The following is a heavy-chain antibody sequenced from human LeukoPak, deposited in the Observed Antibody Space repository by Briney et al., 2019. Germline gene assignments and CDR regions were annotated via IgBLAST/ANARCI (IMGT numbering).Heavy chain of an antibody. Sequence: GGSLRLSCAASGFTFHDYAMHWVRQVPWKGLEWVSGITWNSGSVLYADSVRGRFTISRDNAKNSLYLQMNSLRPEDMAFYYCAKGLGVASLIVDALDMWGQGTMVTV. D-gene: IGHD3/OR15-3a*01. CDR1: GFTFHDYA. CDR3: AKGLGVASLIVDALDM. J-gene: IGHJ3*02. V-gene: IGHV3-9*03. CDR2: ITWNSGSV.